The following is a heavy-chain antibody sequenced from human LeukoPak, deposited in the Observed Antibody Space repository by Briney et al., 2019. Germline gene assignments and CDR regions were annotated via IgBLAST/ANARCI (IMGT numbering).Heavy chain of an antibody. CDR3: ARAYRDALDI. J-gene: IGHJ3*02. Sequence: PGGSLRLSCAASGFTFSRSWMYWVRHAPGKGLAWVSRIHSDGSSTSHADSVKGRFTISRDNAKSTLYLQMNSLRAEDTAVYYCARAYRDALDIWGQGTMVTVSS. CDR1: GFTFSRSW. V-gene: IGHV3-74*01. D-gene: IGHD3-16*01. CDR2: IHSDGSST.